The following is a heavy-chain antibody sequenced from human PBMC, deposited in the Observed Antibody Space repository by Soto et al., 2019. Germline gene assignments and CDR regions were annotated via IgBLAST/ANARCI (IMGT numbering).Heavy chain of an antibody. J-gene: IGHJ3*02. CDR3: ATLISHYYDSSGYDAFDI. Sequence: SETLSLTCTVSGGSISSYYWSWIRQPPGKGLEWIGYIYYSGSTNYNPSLKSRVTISVDTSKNQFSLKLSSVTAADTAVYYCATLISHYYDSSGYDAFDIWGQGTMVTVSS. V-gene: IGHV4-59*08. D-gene: IGHD3-22*01. CDR2: IYYSGST. CDR1: GGSISSYY.